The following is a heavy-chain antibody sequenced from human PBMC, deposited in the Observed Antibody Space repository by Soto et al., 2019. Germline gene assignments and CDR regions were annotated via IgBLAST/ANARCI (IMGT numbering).Heavy chain of an antibody. J-gene: IGHJ6*02. D-gene: IGHD1-26*01. CDR1: GFTFGFNA. Sequence: GGSLRLSCAATGFTFGFNALSWVRQAPGKGLEWVSSISAGGVSTYYADSVKGRFTISRDNSKNTLYLQMNSLRAEDTAVYYCAKSGLGVYRDYYYGMDVWGQGTTVTVSS. V-gene: IGHV3-23*01. CDR3: AKSGLGVYRDYYYGMDV. CDR2: ISAGGVST.